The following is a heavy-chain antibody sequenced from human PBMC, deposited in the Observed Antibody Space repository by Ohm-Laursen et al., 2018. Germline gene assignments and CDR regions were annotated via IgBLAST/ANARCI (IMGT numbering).Heavy chain of an antibody. Sequence: TLSLTCTVSGDSISDYYWTWIRQAPGRGLECVGSVYYTGTTYYNPSLRTRVAMSVDTSRNQFSLKLTSVTAADTAVYYCAVSEVRYSFTYLADFWGQGTLVTVPS. CDR2: VYYTGTT. CDR1: GDSISDYY. J-gene: IGHJ4*02. CDR3: AVSEVRYSFTYLADF. V-gene: IGHV4-59*04. D-gene: IGHD3-9*01.